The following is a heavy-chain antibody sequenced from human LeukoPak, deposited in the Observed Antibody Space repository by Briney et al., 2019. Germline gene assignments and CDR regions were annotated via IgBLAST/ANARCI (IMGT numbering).Heavy chain of an antibody. CDR3: ARGRYLDWLPYFFDS. D-gene: IGHD3-9*01. V-gene: IGHV3-7*01. Sequence: GSLRLSCAASGFTFTIYWMSWVRQAPGKGLEWVANIDQDGREKSFVDSVKGRFSISRDNAKNTLHLQMNSLRVEDTAVYYCARGRYLDWLPYFFDSWGQGTLVTVSS. CDR1: GFTFTIYW. CDR2: IDQDGREK. J-gene: IGHJ4*02.